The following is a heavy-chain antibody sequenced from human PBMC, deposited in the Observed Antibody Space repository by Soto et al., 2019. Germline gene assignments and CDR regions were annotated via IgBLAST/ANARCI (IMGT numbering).Heavy chain of an antibody. CDR1: GFTFSDYY. CDR3: RQQLVLRSYYYYGMDV. D-gene: IGHD6-13*01. Sequence: GGSLRLSCAASGFTFSDYYMNWIRQAPGKGLEWVSYITSSGRTTYYADSVKGRFTISRDDSKNTLYLQMNSLKTEDTAVYYCRQQLVLRSYYYYGMDVWGQGTTVTVSS. V-gene: IGHV3-11*01. J-gene: IGHJ6*02. CDR2: ITSSGRTT.